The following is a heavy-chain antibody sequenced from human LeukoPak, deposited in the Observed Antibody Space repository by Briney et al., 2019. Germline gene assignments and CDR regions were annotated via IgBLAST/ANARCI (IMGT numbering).Heavy chain of an antibody. V-gene: IGHV1-18*01. CDR1: GYTFTSYG. J-gene: IGHJ5*02. CDR2: ISAYNGNT. Sequence: ASVKVSCKASGYTFTSYGISWVRQAPGQGLEWMGRISAYNGNTNYAQKLQGRVTMTTDTSTSTAYMELRSLRSDDTAVYYCARDQHVQMAIFHWFDPWGQGTLVTVSS. CDR3: ARDQHVQMAIFHWFDP. D-gene: IGHD5-24*01.